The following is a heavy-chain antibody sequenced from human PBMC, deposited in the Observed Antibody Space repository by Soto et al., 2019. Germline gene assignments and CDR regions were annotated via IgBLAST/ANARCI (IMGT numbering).Heavy chain of an antibody. CDR1: GYTFTSYG. CDR3: ARDRPTMDV. Sequence: QVQLVQSGAEVKKPGASVKVSCKASGYTFTSYGISWVRQAPGQGLEWMGWIRAYNGNTNYAQKLQGRVTMTTDTSXXXXXXXXXXXXXXXXXXXXXARDRPTMDVWGQGTTVTVSS. V-gene: IGHV1-18*01. CDR2: IRAYNGNT. J-gene: IGHJ6*02.